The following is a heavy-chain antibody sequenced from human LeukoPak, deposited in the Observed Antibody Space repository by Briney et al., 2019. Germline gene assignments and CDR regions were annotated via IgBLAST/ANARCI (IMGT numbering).Heavy chain of an antibody. J-gene: IGHJ4*02. CDR2: ISYDGSNK. CDR3: AKDLKYSSSSDFDY. D-gene: IGHD6-6*01. Sequence: GGSLRLSCAASGFTFSSYSMNWVRQAPGKGLEWVAVISYDGSNKYYADSVKGRFTISRDNSKNTLYLQMNSLRAEDTAVYYCAKDLKYSSSSDFDYWGQGTLVTVSS. CDR1: GFTFSSYS. V-gene: IGHV3-30*18.